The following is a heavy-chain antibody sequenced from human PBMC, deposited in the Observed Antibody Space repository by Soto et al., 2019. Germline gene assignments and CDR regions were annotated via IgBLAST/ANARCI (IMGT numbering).Heavy chain of an antibody. CDR2: ISGSGGST. V-gene: IGHV3-23*01. J-gene: IGHJ4*02. Sequence: GGSLRLSCAASGFTFSSYAMSWVRQAPGKGLEWVSAISGSGGSTYYADSVKGRFTISRDNSKNTLYLQMNSLRAEDTAVYYCAKSPILLWFGPNNYYFDYWGQGTLVTVSS. CDR3: AKSPILLWFGPNNYYFDY. CDR1: GFTFSSYA. D-gene: IGHD3-10*01.